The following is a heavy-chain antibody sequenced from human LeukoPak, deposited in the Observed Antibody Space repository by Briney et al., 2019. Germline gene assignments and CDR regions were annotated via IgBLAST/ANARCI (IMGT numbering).Heavy chain of an antibody. V-gene: IGHV3-7*01. Sequence: PGGSLRLSCAASGFTFSSYWMSWVRQAPGKGLEWVANIKQDGSEKYYVDSVKGRFTISRDNAKNSLYLQMNSLRAEDTAVYYCARDQPLWFGGYYYGMDVWGQGTTVTVSS. CDR3: ARDQPLWFGGYYYGMDV. CDR2: IKQDGSEK. D-gene: IGHD3-10*01. J-gene: IGHJ6*02. CDR1: GFTFSSYW.